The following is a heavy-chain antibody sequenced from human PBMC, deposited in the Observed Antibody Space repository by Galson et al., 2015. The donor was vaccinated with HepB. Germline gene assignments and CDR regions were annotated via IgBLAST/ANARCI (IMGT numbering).Heavy chain of an antibody. CDR3: AKSFYYGSGSLDY. CDR1: GFTFSIYA. Sequence: SLRLSCAATGFTFSIYAMSWVRQAPGKGLEWVSSISNGAGSTYYADSVKGRFTISRDNSKNTLYLQMNSLRAEDMAVYYCAKSFYYGSGSLDYWGQGTLVTVSS. CDR2: ISNGAGST. V-gene: IGHV3-23*01. D-gene: IGHD3-10*01. J-gene: IGHJ4*02.